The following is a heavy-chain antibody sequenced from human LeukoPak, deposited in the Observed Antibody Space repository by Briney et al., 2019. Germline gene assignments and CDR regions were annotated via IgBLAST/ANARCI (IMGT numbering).Heavy chain of an antibody. D-gene: IGHD6-13*01. CDR3: ARGYSSSWYYYYYMDV. Sequence: ASVKVSCKASGYTFTSYDINWVRQATGQGLEWMGWMNPNSGNTGYAQKFQGRVTMTRNTSISTAYMELSSLRSEDTAVYSCARGYSSSWYYYYYMDVWGKGTTVTVSS. J-gene: IGHJ6*03. V-gene: IGHV1-8*01. CDR2: MNPNSGNT. CDR1: GYTFTSYD.